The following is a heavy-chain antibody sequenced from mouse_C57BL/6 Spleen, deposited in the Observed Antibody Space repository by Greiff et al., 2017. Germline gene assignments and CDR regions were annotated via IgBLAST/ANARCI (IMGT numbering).Heavy chain of an antibody. Sequence: DVHLVESEGGLVQPGSSMKLSCTASGFTFSDYYMAWVRQVPEKGLEWVANINYDGSSTYYLDSLKSRFIISRDNAKNILYLQMSSLKSEDTATYYCAREGGTYEDFAYWGQGTLVTVSA. CDR3: AREGGTYEDFAY. CDR1: GFTFSDYY. J-gene: IGHJ3*01. V-gene: IGHV5-16*01. D-gene: IGHD2-10*02. CDR2: INYDGSST.